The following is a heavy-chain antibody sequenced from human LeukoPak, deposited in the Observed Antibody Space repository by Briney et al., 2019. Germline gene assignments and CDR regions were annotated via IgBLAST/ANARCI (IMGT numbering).Heavy chain of an antibody. CDR3: AREPQGISPQESYFDY. Sequence: SETLSLTCTVSGGSISSSSYYWGWIRQPPGKGLEWIGSIYYSGSTYYNPSLKSRVTISVDTSKNQFSLKLSSVTAADTAVYYCAREPQGISPQESYFDYWGQGTLVTVSS. J-gene: IGHJ4*02. CDR2: IYYSGST. D-gene: IGHD3-3*02. CDR1: GGSISSSSYY. V-gene: IGHV4-39*07.